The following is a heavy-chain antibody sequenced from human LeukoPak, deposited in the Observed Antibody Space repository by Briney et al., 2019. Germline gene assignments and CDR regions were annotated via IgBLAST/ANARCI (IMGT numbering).Heavy chain of an antibody. V-gene: IGHV3-7*05. Sequence: GGSLRLSCAASGFTFSSYSMSWVRQAPGKGLEWVANIKQDGSQKFYLDSVKGRFTISRDNAKNSLYLEMDSLRADDTAVYYCVRDRRDTVLSPADYWGQGTLVTVSS. CDR1: GFTFSSYS. CDR2: IKQDGSQK. CDR3: VRDRRDTVLSPADY. D-gene: IGHD4-23*01. J-gene: IGHJ4*02.